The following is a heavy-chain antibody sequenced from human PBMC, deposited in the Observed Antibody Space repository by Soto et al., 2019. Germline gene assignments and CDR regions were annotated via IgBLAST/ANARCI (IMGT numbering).Heavy chain of an antibody. D-gene: IGHD3-22*01. CDR3: ARGRKYYDSSGYYYVPPYFDY. J-gene: IGHJ4*02. CDR1: GGSISSGGYY. Sequence: PSETLSLTCTVSGGSISSGGYYWSWIRQHPGKGLEWIGYIYYSGSTYYNPSLKSRVTISVDTSKNQFSLKLSSVTAADTAVYYCARGRKYYDSSGYYYVPPYFDYWGQGTLVTVSS. V-gene: IGHV4-31*03. CDR2: IYYSGST.